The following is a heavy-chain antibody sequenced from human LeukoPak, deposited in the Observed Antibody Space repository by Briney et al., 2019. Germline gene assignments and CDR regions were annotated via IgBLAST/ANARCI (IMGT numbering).Heavy chain of an antibody. Sequence: GSLRLSCAASGFTFSSYWMSWVRQAPGKGLEWVANIKQDGSEKCYVDSVKGRFTISRDNAKNSLYLQMNSLRAEDTAVYYCARESGGATNVDYWGQGTLVTVSS. CDR2: IKQDGSEK. J-gene: IGHJ4*02. CDR3: ARESGGATNVDY. CDR1: GFTFSSYW. D-gene: IGHD1-26*01. V-gene: IGHV3-7*01.